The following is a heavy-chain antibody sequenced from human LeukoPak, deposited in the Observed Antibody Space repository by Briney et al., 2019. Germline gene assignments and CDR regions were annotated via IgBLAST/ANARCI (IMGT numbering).Heavy chain of an antibody. V-gene: IGHV3-21*01. CDR2: ISSSSSYI. Sequence: GGSLRLSCAASGFTFSSYSMNWVRQAPGKGLEWVSSISSSSSYIYYADSVKGRFTISRDNAKNSLYLQMNSLRAEDTAVYYCAREATMVRSLDVWGQGTTVTVSS. CDR3: AREATMVRSLDV. D-gene: IGHD3-10*01. CDR1: GFTFSSYS. J-gene: IGHJ6*02.